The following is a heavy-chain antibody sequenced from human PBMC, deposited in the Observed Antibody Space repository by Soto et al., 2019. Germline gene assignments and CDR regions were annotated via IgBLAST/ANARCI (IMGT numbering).Heavy chain of an antibody. Sequence: PGGLLRLSCAASGFTFSSYAMSWVRQAPGKGLEWVSAISGSGGSTYYADSVKGRFTISRDNSKNTLYLQMNSLRAEDTAVYYCAKDSSSYTQRGNYFDYWGQGTLVTVSS. J-gene: IGHJ4*02. CDR1: GFTFSSYA. V-gene: IGHV3-23*01. D-gene: IGHD6-13*01. CDR3: AKDSSSYTQRGNYFDY. CDR2: ISGSGGST.